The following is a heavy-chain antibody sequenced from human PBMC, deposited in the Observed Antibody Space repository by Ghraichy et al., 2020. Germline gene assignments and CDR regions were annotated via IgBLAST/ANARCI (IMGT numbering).Heavy chain of an antibody. V-gene: IGHV3-11*01. CDR2: ISSSGNTI. CDR3: ASSVRRDAFDI. Sequence: GGSLRLSCAASGFSFSDYYMSWIRQAPGKGLEWVSYISSSGNTIYYADSVKGRFTISRDNAKNSLSLQMNSLRAEDTAVYYCASSVRRDAFDIWGQGTMVTVSS. CDR1: GFSFSDYY. J-gene: IGHJ3*02.